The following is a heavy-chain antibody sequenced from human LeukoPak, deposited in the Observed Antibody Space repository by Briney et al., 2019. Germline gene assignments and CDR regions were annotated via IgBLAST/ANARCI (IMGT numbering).Heavy chain of an antibody. Sequence: SETLSLTCTVSGGSISSYYWSWIRQPPGKGLEWIGYIYYSGNTNYNPSLKSRVTISIDTSKNQFSLKLNSVTAADTAVYFCAKGKPLEPLDYWGQGTLVTVSS. CDR3: AKGKPLEPLDY. CDR2: IYYSGNT. V-gene: IGHV4-59*01. J-gene: IGHJ4*02. CDR1: GGSISSYY. D-gene: IGHD1-1*01.